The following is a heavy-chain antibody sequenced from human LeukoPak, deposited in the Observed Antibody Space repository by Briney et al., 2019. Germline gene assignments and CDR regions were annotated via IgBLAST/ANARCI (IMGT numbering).Heavy chain of an antibody. CDR3: AREYDYVWGSYRFAPFDY. J-gene: IGHJ4*02. Sequence: PGGSLRLSCAASGFTFSSYSMNWVRQAPGKGLEWVSYISSSSSTIYYADSVKGRFTISRDNAKNSLYLQMNSLRDEDTAVYYCAREYDYVWGSYRFAPFDYWGQGTLVTVSS. D-gene: IGHD3-16*02. CDR1: GFTFSSYS. V-gene: IGHV3-48*02. CDR2: ISSSSSTI.